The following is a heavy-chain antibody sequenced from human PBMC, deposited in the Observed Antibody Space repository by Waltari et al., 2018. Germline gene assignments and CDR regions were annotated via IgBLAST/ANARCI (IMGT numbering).Heavy chain of an antibody. V-gene: IGHV4-39*07. CDR1: GVSMSSTGYY. CDR3: VRSYWDTTNCYAVGYLDY. CDR2: MDYSGSA. J-gene: IGHJ4*02. D-gene: IGHD2-2*01. Sequence: QLQLQQSGPGLVKPSETLSLTCTVSGVSMSSTGYYWGWIRQPPGKGLEWIGSMDYSGSAYDNPSLRSRVTMSLDTSKNKFSLELSSVTAAETAVYYCVRSYWDTTNCYAVGYLDYWGQGTLVTVSS.